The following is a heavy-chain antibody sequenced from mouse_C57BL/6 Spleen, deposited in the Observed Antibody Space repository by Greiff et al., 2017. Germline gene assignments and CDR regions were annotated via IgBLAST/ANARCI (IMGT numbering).Heavy chain of an antibody. CDR1: GFTFSDDG. Sequence: EVHLVESGGGLVKPGGTLILSCAVSGFTFSDDGLHWVRQAPEKGLERVAYISSGSSTIYYADTVKGRFTISRDNAKNTLFLQMTSLRSEDTAMNYCERPIYYYGSSYGYWGQGTTLTVSS. D-gene: IGHD1-1*01. CDR3: ERPIYYYGSSYGY. J-gene: IGHJ2*01. CDR2: ISSGSSTI. V-gene: IGHV5-17*01.